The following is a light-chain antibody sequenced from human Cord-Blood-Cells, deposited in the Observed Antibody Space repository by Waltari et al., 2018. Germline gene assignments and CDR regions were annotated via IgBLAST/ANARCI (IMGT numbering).Light chain of an antibody. CDR3: QQYGSSPLT. CDR2: GAS. J-gene: IGKJ4*01. Sequence: EIVLTQSPGTLSVSPGDRATISCRASQSVSSSYFAWYQQKPGQAPRLLFYGASSRATSIPDRFSGSGSGTDFTLTISRLEPEDFAVYYCQQYGSSPLTFGGGTKVEIK. CDR1: QSVSSSY. V-gene: IGKV3-20*01.